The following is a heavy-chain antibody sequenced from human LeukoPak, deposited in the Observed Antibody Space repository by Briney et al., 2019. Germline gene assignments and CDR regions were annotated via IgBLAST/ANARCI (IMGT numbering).Heavy chain of an antibody. D-gene: IGHD6-19*01. J-gene: IGHJ6*02. CDR1: GYTFTSYG. CDR2: IRAYNGNT. V-gene: IGHV1-18*01. CDR3: ARDNTAAVAGRDYYYGVDV. Sequence: APVKVSCKASGYTFTSYGISWVRQAPGQGLEWMGWIRAYNGNTNYAQKLQGRVTMTTDTSTSTAYMELRSLRSDDTAVYYCARDNTAAVAGRDYYYGVDVWGQGTTVTVSS.